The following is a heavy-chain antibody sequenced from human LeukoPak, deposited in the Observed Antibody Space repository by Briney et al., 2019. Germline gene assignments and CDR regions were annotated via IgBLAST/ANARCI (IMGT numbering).Heavy chain of an antibody. CDR3: AKDLIPAADGTYFDY. D-gene: IGHD6-13*01. V-gene: IGHV3-30*02. CDR2: IKYDGSNK. Sequence: GGSLRLSCAASGFTFSTYGMHWVRQAPGKGLEWVAFIKYDGSNKYYADSVKGRFTISRDNSKNTLYLQMNSLRPEDTAVYYCAKDLIPAADGTYFDYWGQGTLVTVSS. CDR1: GFTFSTYG. J-gene: IGHJ4*02.